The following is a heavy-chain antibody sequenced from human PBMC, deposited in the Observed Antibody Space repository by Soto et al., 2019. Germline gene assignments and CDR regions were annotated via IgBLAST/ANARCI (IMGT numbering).Heavy chain of an antibody. V-gene: IGHV3-23*01. CDR2: ISGSGVST. J-gene: IGHJ6*02. D-gene: IGHD5-18*01. CDR1: GFSFSSYA. Sequence: PGGSLRLSCAASGFSFSSYAMSWVRQAPGKGLEWVSAISGSGVSTYYADSVKGRFTISRYNSKNTLYLQMNSLRAEDTAVYYCAKATKDPRIQLWSYYYYGMDVSGQGTTVTVSS. CDR3: AKATKDPRIQLWSYYYYGMDV.